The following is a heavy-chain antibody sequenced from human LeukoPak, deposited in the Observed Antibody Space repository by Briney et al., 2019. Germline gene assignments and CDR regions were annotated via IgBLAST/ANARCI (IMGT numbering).Heavy chain of an antibody. Sequence: PGGSLRLSCAASGFTFSSYEMNWVRQAPGKGLERISYISSRGSTIYYADSVKGRFTISRDNAKNSLYLQMNSLRVEDTAVYYCAKDSKIVGATFRSYHFMDVWGKGTAVTVSS. V-gene: IGHV3-48*03. CDR1: GFTFSSYE. CDR3: AKDSKIVGATFRSYHFMDV. CDR2: ISSRGSTI. J-gene: IGHJ6*03. D-gene: IGHD1-26*01.